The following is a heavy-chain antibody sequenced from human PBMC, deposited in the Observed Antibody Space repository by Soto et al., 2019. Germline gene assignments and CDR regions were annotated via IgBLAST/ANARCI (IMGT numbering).Heavy chain of an antibody. D-gene: IGHD1-26*01. V-gene: IGHV3-30-3*01. CDR2: ISYDGSKT. J-gene: IGHJ4*02. Sequence: QVQLVESGGGMVQPGRSLRLSGAASGFTFSSHGIHWVRQAPGKGLEWVTFISYDGSKTYYADSVKGRCTISRDNSQNTLYLQMTILRPEDTAEYFGARDWATGGTYLGIDDWRQETLVTVSS. CDR1: GFTFSSHG. CDR3: ARDWATGGTYLGIDD.